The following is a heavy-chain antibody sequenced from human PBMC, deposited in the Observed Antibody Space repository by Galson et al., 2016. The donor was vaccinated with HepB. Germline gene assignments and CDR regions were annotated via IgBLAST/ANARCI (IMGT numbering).Heavy chain of an antibody. CDR3: AHFYYGMDV. Sequence: PALVKPTQTLTLTCTFSGFSLTTSGVGVGWIRQPPGRALEWLTLIFWDDDKRYNPSLKSRLTIAKDTSKNQVVLRMANVDPVDTATYYCAHFYYGMDVWGQGNTVTVSS. CDR1: GFSLTTSGVG. J-gene: IGHJ6*02. V-gene: IGHV2-5*02. CDR2: IFWDDDK.